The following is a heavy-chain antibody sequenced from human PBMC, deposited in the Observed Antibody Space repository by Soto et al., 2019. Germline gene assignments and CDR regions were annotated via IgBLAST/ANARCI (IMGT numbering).Heavy chain of an antibody. J-gene: IGHJ4*02. D-gene: IGHD3-22*01. CDR2: IRSKPNNFAT. V-gene: IGHV3-73*02. CDR1: GFTFSGSD. CDR3: ATGANFYYDTSRY. Sequence: EVQLVQSGGGLVQPGGSLKLSCSASGFTFSGSDIHWVRQASGRGLEWLGRIRSKPNNFATVYGESVRGRVTFSRDDSQNTAYLQLNSLKSDDTAVYYCATGANFYYDTSRYWGQGTLVTVSS.